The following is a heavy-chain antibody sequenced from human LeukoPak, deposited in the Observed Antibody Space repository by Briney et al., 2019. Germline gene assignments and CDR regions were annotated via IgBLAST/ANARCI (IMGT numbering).Heavy chain of an antibody. CDR3: ARPKMAVVTPLDY. CDR1: GFTFSSYA. V-gene: IGHV3-30*04. D-gene: IGHD4-23*01. J-gene: IGHJ4*02. Sequence: GGSLSLSCAASGFTFSSYAMHWVRQAPGKGLEWVAGISYDGSNKYYADSVKGRFTISRDNSKSTVYLQMNSLRDEDTAVYYCARPKMAVVTPLDYWGQGTLVTVSS. CDR2: ISYDGSNK.